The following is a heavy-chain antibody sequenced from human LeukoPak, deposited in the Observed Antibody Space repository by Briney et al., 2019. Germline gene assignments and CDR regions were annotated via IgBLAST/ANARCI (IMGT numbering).Heavy chain of an antibody. Sequence: GGSLRLSCAASGFSFSAYWMTWVRQAPGTGLEWVANINPAGSETYYVDPVKGRFSISRDNAKNLVYLKMNSLRAEDTAVYHCARFGYVAAVDVWGQGTPVTVSS. CDR1: GFSFSAYW. D-gene: IGHD2-15*01. J-gene: IGHJ4*02. CDR3: ARFGYVAAVDV. CDR2: INPAGSET. V-gene: IGHV3-7*01.